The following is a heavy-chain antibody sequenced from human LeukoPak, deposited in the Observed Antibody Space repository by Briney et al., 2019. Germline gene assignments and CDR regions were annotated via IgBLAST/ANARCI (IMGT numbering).Heavy chain of an antibody. CDR1: GYTFTSYD. V-gene: IGHV1-8*01. CDR3: ATRAYVDTAMVRQAFDX. CDR2: MNPNSGNT. D-gene: IGHD5-18*01. Sequence: GASVKVSCKASGYTFTSYDINWVRQATGQGLEWMGWMNPNSGNTGYAQKFQGRVTMTRNTSISTAYMELSSLRSEDTAVYYCATRAYVDTAMVRQAFDXXGQGTMXXVS. J-gene: IGHJ3*02.